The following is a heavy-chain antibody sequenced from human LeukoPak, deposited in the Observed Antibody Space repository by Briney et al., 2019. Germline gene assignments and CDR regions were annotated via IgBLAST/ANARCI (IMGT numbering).Heavy chain of an antibody. CDR1: GYTFTSHQ. Sequence: ASVKVSCKASGYTFTSHQIHWVRQAPGQGLEWMGIINPSGGSTSYTQEFQGRVTMTRDTSTSTVYMELSSLRSEDTAVYYCAREGFPPKISDFWSGLGPYYYYGMDVWGQGTTVTVSS. V-gene: IGHV1-46*01. CDR3: AREGFPPKISDFWSGLGPYYYYGMDV. D-gene: IGHD3-3*01. J-gene: IGHJ6*02. CDR2: INPSGGST.